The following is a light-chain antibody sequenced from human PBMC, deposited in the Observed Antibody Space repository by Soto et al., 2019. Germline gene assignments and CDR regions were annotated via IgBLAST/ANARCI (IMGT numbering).Light chain of an antibody. V-gene: IGKV2-30*02. J-gene: IGKJ5*01. CDR3: MQGTHWPIT. CDR1: QSLVHSDGIAY. Sequence: DVVMTQSPLSLPVTLGQPASISCRSNQSLVHSDGIAYFSWFQQRPGRSQRRXIYKVYNRDSGVPARFSGSGSGTDFALKIRRVEAEDVGVYYCMQGTHWPITFGQGTRLEIK. CDR2: KVY.